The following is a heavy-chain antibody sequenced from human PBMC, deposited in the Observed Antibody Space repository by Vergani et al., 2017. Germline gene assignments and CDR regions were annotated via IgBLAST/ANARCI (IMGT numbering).Heavy chain of an antibody. D-gene: IGHD1-26*01. V-gene: IGHV3-53*01. CDR3: AKALRLGEVGATKY. J-gene: IGHJ4*02. CDR2: IYSGGST. Sequence: EVQLVESGGGLIQPGGSLRLSCAASGFTVSSNYMSWVRQAPGKGLEWVSVIYSGGSTYYADSVKGRFTISRDNSKNTLYLQMNSLRAEDTAVYYCAKALRLGEVGATKYWGQGTLVTVSS. CDR1: GFTVSSNY.